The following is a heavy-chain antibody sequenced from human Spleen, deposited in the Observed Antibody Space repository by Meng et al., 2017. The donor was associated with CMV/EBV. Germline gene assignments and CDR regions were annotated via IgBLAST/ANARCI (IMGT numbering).Heavy chain of an antibody. Sequence: ASVKVSCKTSGYTFTSYDINGVRQAPGQGLEGLGWISAYNGNTNYAQKLQGRVTMTTDTSTSTAYMELRSLRSDDTAVYYCARVEEEVIGAFDIGGQGTMVTVSS. V-gene: IGHV1-18*01. D-gene: IGHD3-22*01. CDR3: ARVEEEVIGAFDI. CDR2: ISAYNGNT. J-gene: IGHJ3*02. CDR1: GYTFTSYD.